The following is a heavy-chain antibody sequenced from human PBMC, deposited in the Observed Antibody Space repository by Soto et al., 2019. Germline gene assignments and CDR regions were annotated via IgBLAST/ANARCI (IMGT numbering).Heavy chain of an antibody. CDR2: TYYRSKWYN. J-gene: IGHJ3*02. CDR1: GDSVSSNSAA. V-gene: IGHV6-1*01. Sequence: SQTLSLTCAISGDSVSSNSAAWNWIRQSPSRGLEWLGRTYYRSKWYNDYAVSVKSRITINPDTSKNQFSLQLNSVTPEDTAVYFCASGKQLWFGELLGAFDIWGQGTMVTVSS. D-gene: IGHD3-10*01. CDR3: ASGKQLWFGELLGAFDI.